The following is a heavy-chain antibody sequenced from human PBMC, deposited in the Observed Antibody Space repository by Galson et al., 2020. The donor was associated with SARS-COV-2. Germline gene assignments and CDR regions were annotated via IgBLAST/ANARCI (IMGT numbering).Heavy chain of an antibody. CDR2: ISYDGNNK. V-gene: IGHV3-30*04. Sequence: GGSLRLSCAASGLTFTFSTYAIHWVRQAPGKGLEWVAVISYDGNNKYYADSVKGRFTISRDNSKNTLYLQMNSLRAEDTAMYYCARDLISTIFGVGRDAFDIWGQGTMVTVSS. J-gene: IGHJ3*02. CDR3: ARDLISTIFGVGRDAFDI. CDR1: GLTFTFSTYA. D-gene: IGHD3-3*01.